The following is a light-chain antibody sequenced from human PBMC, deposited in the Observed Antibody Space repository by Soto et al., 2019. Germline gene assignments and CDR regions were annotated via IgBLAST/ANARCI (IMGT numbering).Light chain of an antibody. CDR3: QQYGSSPRT. J-gene: IGKJ1*01. V-gene: IGKV3-20*01. CDR1: QSVSSSY. CDR2: GAS. Sequence: EIVLTQSPGTLSLSPGEGATVSCRVSQSVSSSYLGWYQQKPGQAPRLLMYGASSRATGIPERFSGSGSGTDFTLTISRLEPEDFAVYYCQQYGSSPRTFGQGTKVEIK.